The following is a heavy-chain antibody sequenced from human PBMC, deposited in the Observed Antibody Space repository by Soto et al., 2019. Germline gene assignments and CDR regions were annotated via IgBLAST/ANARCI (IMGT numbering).Heavy chain of an antibody. J-gene: IGHJ3*01. CDR2: ISTHNGNT. CDR1: VFTSSG. CDR3: AREGILGLFDAYDL. Sequence: QDQLVQSGAEVKKPGASVKVSCKASVFTSSGISWVRQAPGQRLEWMGWISTHNGNTIYAQKFQGRVILTMDTSTTTVYMELRSLRPDDTAVYLCAREGILGLFDAYDLWGQGTMVTVSS. V-gene: IGHV1-18*04. D-gene: IGHD3-3*01.